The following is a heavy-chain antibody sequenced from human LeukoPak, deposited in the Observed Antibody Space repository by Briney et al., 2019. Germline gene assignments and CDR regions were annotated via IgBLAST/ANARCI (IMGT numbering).Heavy chain of an antibody. D-gene: IGHD3-10*01. Sequence: ASVKVSCKASGYTFTSYYMHWVRQAPGQGLEWMGIINPSGGSTSYAQKFQGRVTMTRVTSTSTVYMELSSLRSEDTAVYYCASSPYGSGTPGSWGQGTLVTVSS. V-gene: IGHV1-46*01. CDR2: INPSGGST. CDR1: GYTFTSYY. J-gene: IGHJ5*02. CDR3: ASSPYGSGTPGS.